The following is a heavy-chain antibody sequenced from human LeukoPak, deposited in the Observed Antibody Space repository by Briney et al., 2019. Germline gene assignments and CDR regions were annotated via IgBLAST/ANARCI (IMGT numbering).Heavy chain of an antibody. D-gene: IGHD2-2*03. CDR1: GDSVSGNSAA. CDR3: ARVGYCSSTSCADYYYYGMDV. Sequence: SQTLSLTCAISGDSVSGNSAAWNWIRQSPSRGLEWLGRTYYRSKWYNDYAVSVKSRITINPDTSKNQFSLQLNSVTPEDTAVYYCARVGYCSSTSCADYYYYGMDVWGQGTTVTVSS. V-gene: IGHV6-1*01. J-gene: IGHJ6*02. CDR2: TYYRSKWYN.